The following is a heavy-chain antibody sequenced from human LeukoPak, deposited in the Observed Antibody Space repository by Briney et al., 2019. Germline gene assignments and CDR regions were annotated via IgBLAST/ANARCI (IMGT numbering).Heavy chain of an antibody. Sequence: TSETLSLTCTVSGGSISSYYWSWIRQPPGKGLEWIGYIYYSGSTNYNPSLKSRVTISVDTSKNQFSLKLSSVTAADTAVYYCAREIGRGYHPYYYYYMDVWGKGTTVTISS. CDR1: GGSISSYY. V-gene: IGHV4-59*01. CDR3: AREIGRGYHPYYYYYMDV. CDR2: IYYSGST. D-gene: IGHD3-22*01. J-gene: IGHJ6*03.